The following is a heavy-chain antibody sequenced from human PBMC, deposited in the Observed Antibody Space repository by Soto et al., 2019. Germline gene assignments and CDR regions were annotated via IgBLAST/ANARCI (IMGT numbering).Heavy chain of an antibody. Sequence: PGGSLRLSCAASGFNFTTSWMGWVRQAPGKGLEWVANIKQDGSEKYYGDSVRGRFTISRDNANNSLYLHMNSVRAEDTAVYFCARDRNVVVPAAIPYVDVWGQGTTVTVSS. D-gene: IGHD2-15*01. CDR1: GFNFTTSW. J-gene: IGHJ6*02. V-gene: IGHV3-7*03. CDR3: ARDRNVVVPAAIPYVDV. CDR2: IKQDGSEK.